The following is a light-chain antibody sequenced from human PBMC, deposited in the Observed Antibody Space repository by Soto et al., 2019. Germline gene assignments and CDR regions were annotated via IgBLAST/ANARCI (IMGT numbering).Light chain of an antibody. V-gene: IGLV1-51*01. CDR3: ESCDSCLSAVV. CDR1: SSNIGNNY. Sequence: QSVLTQPPSVSATPGQKVTISCSGSSSNIGNNYVAWYQQFPGAAPKLLIYDNYWRPSGIPDRFSASKSGTSATLGITGLQTGDEADYYCESCDSCLSAVVVGGGTKVTVL. J-gene: IGLJ2*01. CDR2: DNY.